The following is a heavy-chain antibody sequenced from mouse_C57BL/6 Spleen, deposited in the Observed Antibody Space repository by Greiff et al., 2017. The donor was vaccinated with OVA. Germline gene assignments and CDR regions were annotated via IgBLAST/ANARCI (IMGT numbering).Heavy chain of an antibody. CDR1: GYSFTGYY. V-gene: IGHV1-42*01. J-gene: IGHJ2*01. CDR3: ARSITTVGDFDY. D-gene: IGHD1-1*01. CDR2: INPSTGGT. Sequence: EVQLQQSGPELVKPGASVKISCKASGYSFTGYYMNWVKQSPEKSLEWIGEINPSTGGTTSNQKFKAKATLTVDKSSSTAYMQLKSLTSEDSAVYYGARSITTVGDFDYWGQGTTLTVSS.